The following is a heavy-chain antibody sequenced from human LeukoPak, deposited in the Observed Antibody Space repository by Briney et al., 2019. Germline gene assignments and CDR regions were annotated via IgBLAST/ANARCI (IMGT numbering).Heavy chain of an antibody. V-gene: IGHV1-69*05. D-gene: IGHD5-18*01. CDR3: ARDGYAVRWGWFDP. Sequence: ASVTVSFTASGGTFSIYAISWVRQAPGQGLEWMGGIIPIFGTANYAQKFQGRVTITTDESTSTAYMELSSLRSEDTAVYYCARDGYAVRWGWFDPWGQGTLVTVSS. J-gene: IGHJ5*02. CDR1: GGTFSIYA. CDR2: IIPIFGTA.